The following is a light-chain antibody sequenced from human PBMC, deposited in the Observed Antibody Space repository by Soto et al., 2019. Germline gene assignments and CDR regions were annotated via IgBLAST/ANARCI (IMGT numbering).Light chain of an antibody. Sequence: DIQMTQSPSSLSASVGDRVTITCRAIQAINNYLAWYQQKPGKVPTLLISAASTLQSGVPSRFSGSGSGTDFTLTIRSLQPEDVANSYCQKFNAVPTFGGGKKVEL. V-gene: IGKV1-27*01. CDR1: QAINNY. CDR2: AAS. CDR3: QKFNAVPT. J-gene: IGKJ4*01.